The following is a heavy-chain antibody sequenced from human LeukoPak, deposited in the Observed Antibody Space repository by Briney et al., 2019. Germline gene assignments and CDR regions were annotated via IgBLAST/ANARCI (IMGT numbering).Heavy chain of an antibody. D-gene: IGHD3-16*01. J-gene: IGHJ5*02. CDR2: IWYDGSNK. CDR3: ARDYDYVGPRLNWFDP. CDR1: GFTFSSYG. V-gene: IGHV3-33*01. Sequence: GGSLRLSCAASGFTFSSYGMHWVRQAPGKGLEWVAVIWYDGSNKYYADSVKGRFTISRDNSKNTLYLQMNSLRAEDTAVYYCARDYDYVGPRLNWFDPWGQGTLVTVSS.